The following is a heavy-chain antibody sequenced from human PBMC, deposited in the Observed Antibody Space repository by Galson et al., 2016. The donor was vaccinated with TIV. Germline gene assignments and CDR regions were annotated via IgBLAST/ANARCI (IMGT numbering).Heavy chain of an antibody. D-gene: IGHD3-22*01. CDR1: GYTFTGYF. CDR2: ISGYSGNT. Sequence: SVKVSCKASGYTFTGYFMHWVRQAPGQGLEWMGWISGYSGNTNYARKLQGRVIMTTDTSTGTAFMAVRRLTSDDTAVYYCARDRGSMTMILVVDYYYGMDVWGQGTTVTVSS. CDR3: ARDRGSMTMILVVDYYYGMDV. J-gene: IGHJ6*02. V-gene: IGHV1-18*04.